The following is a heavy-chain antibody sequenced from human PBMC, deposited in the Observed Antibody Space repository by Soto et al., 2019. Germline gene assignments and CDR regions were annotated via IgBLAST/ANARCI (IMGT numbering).Heavy chain of an antibody. V-gene: IGHV1-46*02. D-gene: IGHD2-21*02. Sequence: ASVKVSGKPSGYTFNTYYLHWLRQAPGKALEWMGVIHPSGGGTTYAQKFLGRVTVTRETSTTTVFMELSSLRSDDTAVYYCARGGHIAVVTASFDYWGQGTLVTVSS. CDR3: ARGGHIAVVTASFDY. CDR2: IHPSGGGT. CDR1: GYTFNTYY. J-gene: IGHJ4*02.